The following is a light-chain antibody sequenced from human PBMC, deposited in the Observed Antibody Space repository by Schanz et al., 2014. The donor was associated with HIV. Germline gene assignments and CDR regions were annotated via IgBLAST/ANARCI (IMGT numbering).Light chain of an antibody. CDR1: SSDVGSYNY. V-gene: IGLV2-14*03. J-gene: IGLJ1*01. CDR2: DVS. Sequence: QSALTQPASVSGSPGQSITISCTGTSSDVGSYNYVSWYQQHPGKAPKLMIYDVSNRPSGVSNRFSGSKSGNTASLTISGLQAEDEADYYCCSYAGSYVFGTGTKLTVL. CDR3: CSYAGSYV.